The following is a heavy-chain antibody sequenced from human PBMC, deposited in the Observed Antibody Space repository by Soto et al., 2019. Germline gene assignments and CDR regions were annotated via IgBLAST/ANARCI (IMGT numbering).Heavy chain of an antibody. V-gene: IGHV1-18*04. CDR2: ISAYSGST. J-gene: IGHJ5*01. CDR3: ASNLGGVLMALAS. CDR1: GYTFTNYP. Sequence: QVQLVQSGAEVKKPAASVKVSCKTSGYTFTNYPITWVRQAPGQGLEWVGWISAYSGSTNYAQNLQGRVTMTTDTSTSTVYMELRSLRYDNTAVYYRASNLGGVLMALASWGQGTLVTVSS. D-gene: IGHD2-8*01.